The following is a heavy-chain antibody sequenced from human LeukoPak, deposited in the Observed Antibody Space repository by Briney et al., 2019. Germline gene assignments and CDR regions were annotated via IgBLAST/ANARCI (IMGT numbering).Heavy chain of an antibody. V-gene: IGHV4-4*02. CDR1: GGSINTNW. CDR3: AREGGPYRPLDY. CDR2: VNLQGST. J-gene: IGHJ4*02. Sequence: ASETLSLTCGVSGGSINTNWWTWVRQPPGKGLEWIGGVNLQGSTNYNPSLKSRVAISVDKSENHISLKPTSVTAADTAVYYCAREGGPYRPLDYSGQGTLVTVAA.